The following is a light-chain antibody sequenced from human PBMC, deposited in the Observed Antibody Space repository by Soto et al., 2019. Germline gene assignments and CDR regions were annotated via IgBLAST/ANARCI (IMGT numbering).Light chain of an antibody. Sequence: QSVLTQPASVSGSPGQSITISCTGTSSDVGGYNYVSWYQQHPGKAPKLMIYEVSNRPSGVSNRFSGSKSGNTASLTISGLQAEDEADYYCSSYTSSSTLVFANGTNVTVL. V-gene: IGLV2-14*01. J-gene: IGLJ1*01. CDR1: SSDVGGYNY. CDR2: EVS. CDR3: SSYTSSSTLV.